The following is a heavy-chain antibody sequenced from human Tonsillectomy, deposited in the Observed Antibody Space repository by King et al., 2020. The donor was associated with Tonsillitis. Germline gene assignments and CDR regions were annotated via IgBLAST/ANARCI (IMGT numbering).Heavy chain of an antibody. CDR3: TIFHYGDYVFDY. D-gene: IGHD4-17*01. J-gene: IGHJ4*02. CDR1: GFTFSSYA. V-gene: IGHV3-30*04. CDR2: ISYDGSNK. Sequence: VQLVESGGGVVQPGRSLRLSCAASGFTFSSYAMHWVRQAPGKGLEWVAVISYDGSNKYYADSVKGRFTISRDNSKNPLYLQMTSLRAEDTALYYCTIFHYGDYVFDYWGQGTLVTVSS.